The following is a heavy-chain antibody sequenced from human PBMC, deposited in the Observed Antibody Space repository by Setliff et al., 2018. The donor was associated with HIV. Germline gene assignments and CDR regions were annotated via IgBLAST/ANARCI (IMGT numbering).Heavy chain of an antibody. J-gene: IGHJ3*01. D-gene: IGHD2-21*01. V-gene: IGHV5-51*01. CDR3: ARRDGRSMNAFQI. CDR1: DYTFTTYW. Sequence: GESLKLSCKALDYTFTTYWIAWVRQMPGEGLEWMGIIYPDDSDIRYNPSFQNQITISADKSIATAYLQLNNLKASDTATYYCARRDGRSMNAFQIWGPGTMVTVSS. CDR2: IYPDDSDI.